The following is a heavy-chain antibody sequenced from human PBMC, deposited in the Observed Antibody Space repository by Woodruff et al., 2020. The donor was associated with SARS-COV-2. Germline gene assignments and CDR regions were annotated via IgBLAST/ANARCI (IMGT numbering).Heavy chain of an antibody. Sequence: MNWVRQAPGKGLEWVSSISSFSSSIHYADSVKGRFTISRDNSKNSMYLQLNSLRAEDTALYYGARVGGGQGLIRDYYYY. J-gene: IGHJ6*03. CDR2: ISSFSSSI. CDR3: ARVGGGQGLIRDYYYY. V-gene: IGHV3-21*01. D-gene: IGHD6-19*01.